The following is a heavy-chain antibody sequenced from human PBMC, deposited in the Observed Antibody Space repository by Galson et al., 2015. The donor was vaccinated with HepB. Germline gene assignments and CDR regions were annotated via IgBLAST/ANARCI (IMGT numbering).Heavy chain of an antibody. CDR3: ARDDLQCSSSSCYEDGFDM. Sequence: SLRLSCAASGFTFRSYWMHWVRQAPGKGLVWVSRINSDGSSTNYADSVKGRFTISRDNAKNTVYLQMNSLRAEDTAVYYCARDDLQCSSSSCYEDGFDMWGQGTMVTVSS. J-gene: IGHJ3*02. V-gene: IGHV3-74*01. CDR1: GFTFRSYW. CDR2: INSDGSST. D-gene: IGHD2-2*01.